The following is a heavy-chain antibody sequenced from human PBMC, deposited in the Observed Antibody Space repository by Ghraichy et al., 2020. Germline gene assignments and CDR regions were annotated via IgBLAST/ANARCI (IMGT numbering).Heavy chain of an antibody. J-gene: IGHJ5*02. V-gene: IGHV3-23*01. D-gene: IGHD3-9*01. CDR3: AKWLSMVPYDTLTGYYMGPNWFDP. CDR1: GFTFSSYA. CDR2: ISGSGGST. Sequence: GESLNISCAASGFTFSSYAMSWVRQAPGKGLEWVSAISGSGGSTYYADSVKGRFTISRDNSKNTLYLQMNSLRAEDTAVYYCAKWLSMVPYDTLTGYYMGPNWFDPCGQGTLVTVSS.